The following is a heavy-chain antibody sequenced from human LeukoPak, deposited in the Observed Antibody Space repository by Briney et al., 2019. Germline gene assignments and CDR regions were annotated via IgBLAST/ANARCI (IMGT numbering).Heavy chain of an antibody. V-gene: IGHV3-48*02. D-gene: IGHD6-19*01. J-gene: IGHJ4*02. CDR3: AREDPYSSGWSFDY. Sequence: GRSLRLSCAASGFTFSSDSMNWVRQAPGKGLEWVSYISSSSSTIYYADSVKGRFTISRDNAKNSLYLQMNSLRDEDTAVYYCAREDPYSSGWSFDYWGQGTLVTVSS. CDR2: ISSSSSTI. CDR1: GFTFSSDS.